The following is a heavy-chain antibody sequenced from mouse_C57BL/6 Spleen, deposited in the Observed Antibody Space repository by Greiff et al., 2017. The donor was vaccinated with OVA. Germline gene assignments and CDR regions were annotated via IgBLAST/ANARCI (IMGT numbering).Heavy chain of an antibody. CDR2: IWSGGST. D-gene: IGHD1-1*01. CDR1: GFSLTSYG. Sequence: VQLQQSGPGLVQPSQSLSITCTVSGFSLTSYGVHWVRQSPGKGLEWLGVIWSGGSTDYNAAFISRLSISKDNSKGQVFFKMNSLQADDTAIYYCARNLGSSYWYFDVWGTGTTVTVSS. CDR3: ARNLGSSYWYFDV. V-gene: IGHV2-2*01. J-gene: IGHJ1*03.